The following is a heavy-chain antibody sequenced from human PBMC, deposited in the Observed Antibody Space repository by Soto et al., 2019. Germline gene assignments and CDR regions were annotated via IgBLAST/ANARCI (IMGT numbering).Heavy chain of an antibody. CDR3: AKSYSSNWYDYFDY. D-gene: IGHD6-13*01. V-gene: IGHV3-23*01. CDR1: GGTCSTYA. CDR2: MSDSGGRT. J-gene: IGHJ4*02. Sequence: EALRVSCAASGGTCSTYAMSWVRQAPGKGLEWVSGMSDSGGRTYYADSVKGRFTISRDNSKNTLYLQMNSLRAEDTALYYCAKSYSSNWYDYFDYWGQGTLVTVSS.